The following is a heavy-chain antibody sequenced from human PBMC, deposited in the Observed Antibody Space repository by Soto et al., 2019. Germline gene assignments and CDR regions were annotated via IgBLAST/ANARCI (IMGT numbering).Heavy chain of an antibody. CDR3: ATWRTYSGSYCFDY. J-gene: IGHJ4*02. Sequence: QVQLVQSGAELKKPGSSVNVSCAASGGTFKTYTINWVRQAPGQGLEWIGQIIPMYDSANYAQRFQGRVTISADKSTNIAYMALSGLRSEDKALYYCATWRTYSGSYCFDYWGQGTLVSVSS. CDR2: IIPMYDSA. CDR1: GGTFKTYT. V-gene: IGHV1-69*06. D-gene: IGHD1-26*01.